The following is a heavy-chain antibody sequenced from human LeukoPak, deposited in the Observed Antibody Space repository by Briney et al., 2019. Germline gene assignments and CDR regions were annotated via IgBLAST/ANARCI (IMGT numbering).Heavy chain of an antibody. Sequence: SEILSLTCTVSGGSINNYFWYWIRQPPGKGLEWIGYTSHSGGTNYNPSLKSRVTMSLDTSKNQFSLNLGSVTAADTAVYYCARRPAARLTFDYWGQGTLVTVSS. D-gene: IGHD2-2*01. CDR3: ARRPAARLTFDY. J-gene: IGHJ4*02. V-gene: IGHV4-59*01. CDR1: GGSINNYF. CDR2: TSHSGGT.